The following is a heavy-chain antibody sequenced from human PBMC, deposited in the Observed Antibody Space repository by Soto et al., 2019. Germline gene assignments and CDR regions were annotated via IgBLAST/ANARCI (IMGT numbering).Heavy chain of an antibody. Sequence: ASVKVSCKASGYTFTSYGISWVRQAPGQGLEWMGWISAYNGNTNYAQRLQGRVTMTTDTSTSTAYMELRSLRPDDTAVYYCAAGVRGVSYFDPWGQGTLVTVSS. J-gene: IGHJ5*02. CDR3: AAGVRGVSYFDP. CDR2: ISAYNGNT. D-gene: IGHD3-10*01. V-gene: IGHV1-18*01. CDR1: GYTFTSYG.